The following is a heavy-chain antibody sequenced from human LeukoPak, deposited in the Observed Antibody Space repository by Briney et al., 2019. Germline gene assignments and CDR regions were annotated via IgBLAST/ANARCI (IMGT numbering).Heavy chain of an antibody. V-gene: IGHV3-23*01. CDR2: ISGSGGST. Sequence: GGSLRLSCAASAFTFSSYAMSWVRQAPGKGLEWVSAISGSGGSTYYADSVKGRFTISRDNSKNTLYLQMNSLRAEDTAVYYCAKEHYDYVWGSYRFGSFDYWGQGTLVTVSS. J-gene: IGHJ4*02. D-gene: IGHD3-16*02. CDR3: AKEHYDYVWGSYRFGSFDY. CDR1: AFTFSSYA.